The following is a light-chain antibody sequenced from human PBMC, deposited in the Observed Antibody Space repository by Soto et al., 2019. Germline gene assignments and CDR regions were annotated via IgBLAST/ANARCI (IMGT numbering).Light chain of an antibody. V-gene: IGKV3-11*01. Sequence: EVVLTQSPVTLSLSPGERATLSCRASQSFRARLAWYQQKPGQAPRLLIYDAYNRATGIPPRFSGSGSGTDFTLTISSLEPEDSAVYYCQQRHMWPITFGQGTRLEIK. CDR3: QQRHMWPIT. CDR2: DAY. CDR1: QSFRAR. J-gene: IGKJ5*01.